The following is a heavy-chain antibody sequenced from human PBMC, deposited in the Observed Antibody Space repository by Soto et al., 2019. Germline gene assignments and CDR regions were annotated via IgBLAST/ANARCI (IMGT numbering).Heavy chain of an antibody. Sequence: LSLTCTVSGGSISSYYWSWIRQPPGKGLEWIGYIYYSGSTNYNPSLKSRVTISVDTSKNQFSLKLSSVTAADTAVYYCARALTYGSGSNWFDPWGQGTLVTVSS. D-gene: IGHD3-10*01. CDR1: GGSISSYY. CDR2: IYYSGST. J-gene: IGHJ5*02. CDR3: ARALTYGSGSNWFDP. V-gene: IGHV4-59*01.